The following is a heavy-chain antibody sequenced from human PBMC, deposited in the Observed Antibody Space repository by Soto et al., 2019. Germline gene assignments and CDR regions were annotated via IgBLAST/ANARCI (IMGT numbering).Heavy chain of an antibody. J-gene: IGHJ4*02. V-gene: IGHV4-31*03. CDR3: ARDERDRPCDY. Sequence: QVQLQESGPGLVKPSQTLSLTCTVSGGSISSCGYYWSWIRQHPGKGLEWIGYIYYRESTYYNPSLKSGVTISVDPSKNRVSLKLSSVTAAETAVYYCARDERDRPCDYWGQGTLVTVSS. D-gene: IGHD3-22*01. CDR2: IYYREST. CDR1: GGSISSCGYY.